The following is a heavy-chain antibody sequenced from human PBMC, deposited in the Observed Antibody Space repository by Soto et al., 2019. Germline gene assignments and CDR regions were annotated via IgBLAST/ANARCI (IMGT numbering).Heavy chain of an antibody. CDR3: ARDPRAARQHSYYGMDV. J-gene: IGHJ6*02. V-gene: IGHV1-69*12. CDR1: GGTFSSYA. CDR2: IIPIFGTA. D-gene: IGHD6-6*01. Sequence: QVQLVQSGAEVKKPGSSVKVSCKASGGTFSSYAISWVRQAPGQGLEWMGGIIPIFGTANYAQKFQGRVTITADESTSTAYMELSSLRSEDTAVYYCARDPRAARQHSYYGMDVWGQGTTVTVSS.